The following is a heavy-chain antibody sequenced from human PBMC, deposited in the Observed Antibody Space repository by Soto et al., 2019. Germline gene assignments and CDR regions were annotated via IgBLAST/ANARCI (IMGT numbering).Heavy chain of an antibody. J-gene: IGHJ5*02. D-gene: IGHD2-2*01. CDR2: IYYSGST. CDR1: GGSISSGGYY. CDR3: ARLVVPAADPRYNWFDP. V-gene: IGHV4-31*03. Sequence: QVQLQESGPGLVKPSQTLSLTCTVSGGSISSGGYYWSWIRQHPGKGLEWIGYIYYSGSTYYNPSLKSRVTISVDTSKNQFSLKLSSVTAADTAVYYCARLVVPAADPRYNWFDPWGQGTLVTVSS.